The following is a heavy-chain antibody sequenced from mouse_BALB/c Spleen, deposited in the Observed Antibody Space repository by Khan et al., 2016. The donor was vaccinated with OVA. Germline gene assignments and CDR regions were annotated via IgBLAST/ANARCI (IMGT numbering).Heavy chain of an antibody. Sequence: LLESGAELAKPGASVKMSCTASGYTFTSYWMHWIKQRPGQGLEWIGYINPTSGYTDYNQKFKDKATLTSDKSSSTADMQQSRLTSDDSAVYYCARNRIDYWGQGTAVTVSS. V-gene: IGHV1-7*01. CDR2: INPTSGYT. CDR1: GYTFTSYW. CDR3: ARNRIDY. J-gene: IGHJ2*01.